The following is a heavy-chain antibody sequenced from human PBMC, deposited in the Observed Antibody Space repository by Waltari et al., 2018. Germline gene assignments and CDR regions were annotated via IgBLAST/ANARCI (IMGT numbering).Heavy chain of an antibody. Sequence: QVQLVQTGAEVLRPGAAVKVSSQPSGYTFINYETIWGRQAAGPGLEWMGWVNPNSGTTAYAQKFQGRISMTWDTFTRTAYMELSNLRSDDTAVFYCARGRDVFANFDYNWFDPWGQGTLVTVSS. J-gene: IGHJ5*02. CDR2: VNPNSGTT. D-gene: IGHD3-3*01. V-gene: IGHV1-8*02. CDR3: ARGRDVFANFDYNWFDP. CDR1: GYTFINYE.